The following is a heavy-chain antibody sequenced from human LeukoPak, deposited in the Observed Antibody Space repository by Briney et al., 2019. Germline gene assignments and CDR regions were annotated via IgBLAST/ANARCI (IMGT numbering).Heavy chain of an antibody. Sequence: PGGSLRLSCAASGFTFSTYAMNWVRQAPGKGLEWVSYISGSSNTIYYADSVKGRFTISRDNAKNSLYLQMNSLRAEDTAVYYCAKEADSSGYNNIYFQHWGQGTLVTVSS. V-gene: IGHV3-48*01. CDR3: AKEADSSGYNNIYFQH. D-gene: IGHD3-22*01. CDR2: ISGSSNTI. CDR1: GFTFSTYA. J-gene: IGHJ1*01.